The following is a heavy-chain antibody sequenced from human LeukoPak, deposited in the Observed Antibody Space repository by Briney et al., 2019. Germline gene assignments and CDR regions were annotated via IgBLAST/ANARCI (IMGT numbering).Heavy chain of an antibody. CDR1: GGSISSYY. J-gene: IGHJ3*02. CDR2: IYTSGST. Sequence: SETLSLTCTVSGGSISSYYWSWIRQPAGKGLEWIGRIYTSGSTNYNPSLKSRVTMSVDTSKNQFSLKLSSVTAADTAVYYCARVFWSGLFQGAFDIWGQGTMVTVSS. CDR3: ARVFWSGLFQGAFDI. V-gene: IGHV4-4*07. D-gene: IGHD3-3*01.